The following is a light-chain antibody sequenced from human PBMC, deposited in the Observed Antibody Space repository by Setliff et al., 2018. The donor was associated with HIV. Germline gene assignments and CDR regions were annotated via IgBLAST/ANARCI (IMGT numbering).Light chain of an antibody. CDR1: SSDVGGYNY. Sequence: QSALTQPHSVSGSPGQSATISCTGTSSDVGGYNYVSWYQQHPDKAPKLMIYDVSKRPSGVPDRFSGSKSGNTASLTISGLQAGDEADYHCCSYAGNSYVFGTGTKVTVL. J-gene: IGLJ1*01. CDR2: DVS. V-gene: IGLV2-11*01. CDR3: CSYAGNSYV.